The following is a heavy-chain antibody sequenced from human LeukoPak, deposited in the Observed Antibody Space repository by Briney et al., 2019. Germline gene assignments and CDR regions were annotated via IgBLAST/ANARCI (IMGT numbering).Heavy chain of an antibody. V-gene: IGHV4-31*03. Sequence: PSETLSLTCTVSGGSISSGGYDWSWIRQHPGKGLEWIGYIYYSGSTYYNPSLKSRVTISVDTSKNQFSLKLSSVTAADTAVYYCARGYPGYCSSTSCYWFDPWGQGTLVTVSS. CDR3: ARGYPGYCSSTSCYWFDP. J-gene: IGHJ5*02. CDR1: GGSISSGGYD. D-gene: IGHD2-2*01. CDR2: IYYSGST.